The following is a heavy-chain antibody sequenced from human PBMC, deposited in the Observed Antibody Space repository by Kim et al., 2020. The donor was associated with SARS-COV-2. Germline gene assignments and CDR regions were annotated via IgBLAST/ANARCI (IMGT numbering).Heavy chain of an antibody. V-gene: IGHV3-33*01. Sequence: GGSLRLSCAASGFTFSSYGMHWVRQAPGKGLEWVAVIWYDGSNKYYADSVKGRFTISRDNSKNTLYLQMNSLRAEDTAVYYCARDLAAGPSGFYYGMDVWGPGNTVTVSS. CDR3: ARDLAAGPSGFYYGMDV. CDR1: GFTFSSYG. J-gene: IGHJ6*01. CDR2: IWYDGSNK. D-gene: IGHD6-13*01.